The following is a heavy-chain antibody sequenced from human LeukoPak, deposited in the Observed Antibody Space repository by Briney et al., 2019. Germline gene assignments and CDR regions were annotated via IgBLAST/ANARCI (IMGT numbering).Heavy chain of an antibody. Sequence: ASVKVSCKASGCTFTGYYMHWVRQAPGQGLEWMGWINPNSGGTNYAQKFQGRVTMTRDTSISTAYMELSRLRSDDTAVYYCALIPYCTTATCYYFDYWGQGTLVTVSS. CDR2: INPNSGGT. CDR1: GCTFTGYY. D-gene: IGHD2-2*01. V-gene: IGHV1-2*02. CDR3: ALIPYCTTATCYYFDY. J-gene: IGHJ4*02.